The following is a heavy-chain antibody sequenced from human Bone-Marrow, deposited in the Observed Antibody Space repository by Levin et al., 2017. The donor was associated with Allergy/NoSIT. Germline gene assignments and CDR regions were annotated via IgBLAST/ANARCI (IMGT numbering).Heavy chain of an antibody. J-gene: IGHJ4*02. Sequence: GLEWVAFISLDGNTQYYADSVKGRFTFSRDNSNNTLHLQMNSLRVEDTAIYYCAKDTYTCSGGSCYFFDYWGQGALVTVSS. V-gene: IGHV3-30*18. CDR2: ISLDGNTQ. CDR3: AKDTYTCSGGSCYFFDY. D-gene: IGHD2-15*01.